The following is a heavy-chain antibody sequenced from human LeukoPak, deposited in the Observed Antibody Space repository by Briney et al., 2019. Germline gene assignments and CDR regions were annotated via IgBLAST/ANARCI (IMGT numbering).Heavy chain of an antibody. V-gene: IGHV3-11*01. CDR1: GFPFSDYY. CDR2: ISGSGSDI. D-gene: IGHD2-2*01. CDR3: ARGFDCSSTRCSCMDV. Sequence: PGGSLRLSCVTSGFPFSDYYMSWIRQAPGKGLDRVSYISGSGSDIYYADSVKGRFTISRDNAKNSLHLQMNSLRAEDTAVYYCARGFDCSSTRCSCMDVWGQGTTVTVSS. J-gene: IGHJ6*02.